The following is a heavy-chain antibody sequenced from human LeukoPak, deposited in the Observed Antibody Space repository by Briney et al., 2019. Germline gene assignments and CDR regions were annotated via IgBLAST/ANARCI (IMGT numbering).Heavy chain of an antibody. Sequence: GGSLRLSCGASGFTFSNYGMLWVRQAPGKGLEWVAFIRYDGNNKLYADSVKGRFTISRDNSKNTLYLHINSLRAEDTAVYYCVKDNPLDYWGQGTLVIVSS. CDR1: GFTFSNYG. V-gene: IGHV3-30*02. CDR2: IRYDGNNK. D-gene: IGHD1-14*01. CDR3: VKDNPLDY. J-gene: IGHJ4*02.